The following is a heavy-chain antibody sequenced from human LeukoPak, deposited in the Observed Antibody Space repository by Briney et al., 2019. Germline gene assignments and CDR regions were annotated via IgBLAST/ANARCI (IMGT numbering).Heavy chain of an antibody. J-gene: IGHJ4*02. CDR2: INHSGST. V-gene: IGHV4-34*01. CDR3: ATGPMGSASTSFDY. Sequence: SETLSLTCAVYGGSLSGFYWSWIRQPPGKGLEWIGEINHSGSTNYNPSLKSRVTISVDTSKNQFSLKLSSVTAADTAVYYCATGPMGSASTSFDYWGQGTLVTVSS. D-gene: IGHD2-8*01. CDR1: GGSLSGFY.